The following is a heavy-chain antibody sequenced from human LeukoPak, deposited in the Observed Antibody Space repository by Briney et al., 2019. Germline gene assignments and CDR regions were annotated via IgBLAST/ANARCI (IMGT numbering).Heavy chain of an antibody. Sequence: GRSLRLSCAASGFTFDDYAMHWVRQAPGKGLEWVSGISWNSGSIGYADSVKGRFTISRDNAKNSLYLQMNSLRAEDTALYYCAKVEWELLAGAFDICGQGTMVTVSS. J-gene: IGHJ3*02. D-gene: IGHD1-26*01. CDR3: AKVEWELLAGAFDI. V-gene: IGHV3-9*01. CDR1: GFTFDDYA. CDR2: ISWNSGSI.